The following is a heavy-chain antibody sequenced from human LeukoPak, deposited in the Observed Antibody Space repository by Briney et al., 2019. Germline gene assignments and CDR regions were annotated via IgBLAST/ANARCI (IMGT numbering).Heavy chain of an antibody. D-gene: IGHD6-6*01. V-gene: IGHV3-30*02. CDR3: AKVAQGSRVVRLWSYFDY. Sequence: GGSLRLSCAASGFTFSSYGMHWVRQAPGKGLEWVAFIRYEGSNKYYADSVKGRFTISRDNSKNTLYLQMNSLRAEDTAVYYCAKVAQGSRVVRLWSYFDYWGQGTLVTVSS. J-gene: IGHJ4*02. CDR2: IRYEGSNK. CDR1: GFTFSSYG.